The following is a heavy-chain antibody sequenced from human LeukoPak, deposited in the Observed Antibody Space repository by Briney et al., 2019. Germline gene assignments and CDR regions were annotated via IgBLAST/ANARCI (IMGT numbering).Heavy chain of an antibody. J-gene: IGHJ4*02. CDR3: ARDRSSYGSGNDY. CDR1: GFTFSDYY. V-gene: IGHV3-33*08. Sequence: GGSLRLSCAASGFTFSDYYMSWIRQAPGKGLEWVAVMWYDGSNKYYADSVKGRFTISRDNSKNTLYLQMNSLRAEDTAVYYCARDRSSYGSGNDYWGQGTLVTVSS. CDR2: MWYDGSNK. D-gene: IGHD3-10*01.